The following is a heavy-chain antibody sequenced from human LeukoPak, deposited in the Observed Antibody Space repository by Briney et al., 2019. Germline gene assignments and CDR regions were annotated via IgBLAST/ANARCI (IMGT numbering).Heavy chain of an antibody. D-gene: IGHD3-10*01. J-gene: IGHJ4*02. CDR3: ARDRSSGYYGSFDY. CDR1: GFTFSSYS. V-gene: IGHV3-48*01. Sequence: GGSLRLSCAASGFTFSSYSMNWARQAPGKGLEWVSYISSSSTIYYADSVKGRFTISRDNAKNSLYLQMNSLRAEDTAVYYCARDRSSGYYGSFDYWGQGTLVTVSS. CDR2: ISSSSTI.